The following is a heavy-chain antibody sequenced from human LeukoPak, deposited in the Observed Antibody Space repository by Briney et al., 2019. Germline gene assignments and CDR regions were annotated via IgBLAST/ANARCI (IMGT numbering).Heavy chain of an antibody. D-gene: IGHD4-17*01. J-gene: IGHJ6*03. CDR2: INSDGSST. CDR1: GFTFSSYW. CDR3: ARVGVSAFGDYVVGRRSGYYYYMDV. V-gene: IGHV3-74*01. Sequence: PGGSLRLSCAASGFTFSSYWMHWVRQAPGKGLVWVSRINSDGSSTSYADSVKGRFTISRDNAKNTLYLQMNSLRAEDTAVYYCARVGVSAFGDYVVGRRSGYYYYMDVWGKGTTVTISS.